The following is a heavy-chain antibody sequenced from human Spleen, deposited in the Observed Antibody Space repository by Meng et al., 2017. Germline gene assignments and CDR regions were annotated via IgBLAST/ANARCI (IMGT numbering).Heavy chain of an antibody. CDR2: TYYRSKWYN. V-gene: IGHV6-1*01. CDR3: ARAPDVWFDP. J-gene: IGHJ5*02. CDR1: GDSVFSKSGA. Sequence: QLQLWQAGPGLVKPPPTISPTFAIAGDSVFSKSGAWNWIRQSPSRGLEWLGRTYYRSKWYNDYAVSVKGRIIIDADTFKNQFSLQLNSVTPEDTAVYYCARAPDVWFDPWGQGTLVTVSS.